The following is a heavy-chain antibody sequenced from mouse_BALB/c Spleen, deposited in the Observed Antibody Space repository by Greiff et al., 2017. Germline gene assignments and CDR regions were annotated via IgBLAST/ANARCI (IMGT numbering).Heavy chain of an antibody. CDR3: ARGMITPYYAMDY. CDR1: GYTFTSYV. D-gene: IGHD2-4*01. CDR2: INPYNDGT. J-gene: IGHJ4*01. Sequence: VHVKQSGPELVKPGASVKMSCKASGYTFTSYVMHWVKQKPGQGLEWIGYINPYNDGTKYNEKFKGKATLTSDKSSSTAYMELSSLTSEDSAVYYCARGMITPYYAMDYWGQGTSVTVSS. V-gene: IGHV1-14*01.